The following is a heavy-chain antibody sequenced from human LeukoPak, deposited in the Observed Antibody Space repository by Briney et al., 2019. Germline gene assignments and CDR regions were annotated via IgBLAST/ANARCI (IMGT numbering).Heavy chain of an antibody. V-gene: IGHV4-39*01. CDR2: VHYSGYT. CDR3: ARQPRQFDQKSFDQ. Sequence: SETLSLTCTVSGGSITSSSYYWDWIRQPPGKCLEWIGTVHYSGYTHYNASLKSRLTMSVDTSKNQVSLKLRSVTAADTAIYYCARQPRQFDQKSFDQWGQGTQVIVSS. CDR1: GGSITSSSYY. D-gene: IGHD3-16*01. J-gene: IGHJ4*02.